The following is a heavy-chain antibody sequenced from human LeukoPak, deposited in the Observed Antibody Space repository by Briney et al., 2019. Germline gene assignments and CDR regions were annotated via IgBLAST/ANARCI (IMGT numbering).Heavy chain of an antibody. J-gene: IGHJ4*02. D-gene: IGHD6-19*01. Sequence: SETLSLTCTVSGGSISSYYWSWIRQPAGKGLEWVGRIYTSGSTNYNPSLKSRVTMSVDTSKNQFSLKLSSVTAADTAVYYCARDSSGWSRNYGFDYWGQGTLVTVSS. CDR1: GGSISSYY. CDR2: IYTSGST. CDR3: ARDSSGWSRNYGFDY. V-gene: IGHV4-4*07.